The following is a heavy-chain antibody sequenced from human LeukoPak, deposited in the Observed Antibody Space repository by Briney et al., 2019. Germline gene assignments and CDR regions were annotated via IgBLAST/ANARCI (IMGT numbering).Heavy chain of an antibody. V-gene: IGHV3-73*01. Sequence: GGSLRLSCAASGLTFSGSAMHWVRQASGKGLEWVGRIRSKANSYATAYAASVKGRFTISRDDSKNTAYLQMNSLKSEDTAVYYCTSSYYDSWSGYVGYFDYWGQGTLVTVSS. CDR3: TSSYYDSWSGYVGYFDY. D-gene: IGHD3-3*01. CDR2: IRSKANSYAT. CDR1: GLTFSGSA. J-gene: IGHJ4*02.